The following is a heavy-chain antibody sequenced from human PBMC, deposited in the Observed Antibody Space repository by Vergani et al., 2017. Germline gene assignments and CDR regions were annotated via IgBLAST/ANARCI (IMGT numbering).Heavy chain of an antibody. CDR2: IRGSGGST. V-gene: IGHV3-23*01. Sequence: EVQLLESGGGLVQPGGSLRLSCAASGFPFSSYAMSWVRQAPGKGLEWVSAIRGSGGSTYYADSVKGRFTISRDNSKNTLYLQMNSLRAEDTAVYYCAKASSGYSYAAAIDYWGQGTLVTVSS. CDR3: AKASSGYSYAAAIDY. J-gene: IGHJ4*02. CDR1: GFPFSSYA. D-gene: IGHD5-18*01.